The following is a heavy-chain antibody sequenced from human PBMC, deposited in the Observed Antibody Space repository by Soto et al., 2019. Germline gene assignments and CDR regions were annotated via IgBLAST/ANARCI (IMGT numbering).Heavy chain of an antibody. Sequence: SVKVSCKASGYTFTSYGISWVRQAPGQGLEWMGWISAYNGNTNYAQKLQGRVTMTTDTSTSTAYMELRSLRSDDTAVYYCARVSYYYDSSGYYSPYYYYGMDVWGQGTTVTVSS. V-gene: IGHV1-18*04. D-gene: IGHD3-22*01. CDR2: ISAYNGNT. J-gene: IGHJ6*02. CDR1: GYTFTSYG. CDR3: ARVSYYYDSSGYYSPYYYYGMDV.